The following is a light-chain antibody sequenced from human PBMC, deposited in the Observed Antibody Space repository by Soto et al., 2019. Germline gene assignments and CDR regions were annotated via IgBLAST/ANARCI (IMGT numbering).Light chain of an antibody. CDR1: QSVSTY. CDR3: QQYSSSPRT. CDR2: EAS. Sequence: EIVLTQSPGTLSLSPGERATLSCRASQSVSTYLVWYQQKLGQAPRLLIYEASSRATGIPDRFSGSGSGTDFTVTTSCVEPEDFGVYYCQQYSSSPRTFGRGTKVEI. J-gene: IGKJ1*01. V-gene: IGKV3-20*01.